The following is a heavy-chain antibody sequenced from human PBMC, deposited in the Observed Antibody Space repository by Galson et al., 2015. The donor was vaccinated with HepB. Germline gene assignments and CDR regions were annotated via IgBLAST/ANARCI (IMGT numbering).Heavy chain of an antibody. V-gene: IGHV1-2*06. Sequence: SVKVSCKASASTFTAYYIQWVRQAPGQGLEWMGRINPNSGGTNYAQKFQGRVTMTRDTSISTAYMELSRLRSDDTAVYYCARDGRRSGYDFGYWGQGTLVTVAS. CDR1: ASTFTAYY. CDR3: ARDGRRSGYDFGY. D-gene: IGHD5-12*01. CDR2: INPNSGGT. J-gene: IGHJ4*02.